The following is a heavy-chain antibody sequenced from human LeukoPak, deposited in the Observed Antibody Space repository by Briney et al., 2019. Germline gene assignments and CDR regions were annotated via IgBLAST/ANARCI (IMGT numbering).Heavy chain of an antibody. D-gene: IGHD5-12*01. V-gene: IGHV3-21*01. J-gene: IGHJ3*02. CDR1: GFTFSSYS. Sequence: GGSLRLSCAASGFTFSSYSMNWVRQAPGKGLEWVSSISSGSSYIYYADSVKGRFTISRDNAKNSLYLQMNSLRAEDTAVYYCARVAHGAFDIWGQGTMVTVSS. CDR3: ARVAHGAFDI. CDR2: ISSGSSYI.